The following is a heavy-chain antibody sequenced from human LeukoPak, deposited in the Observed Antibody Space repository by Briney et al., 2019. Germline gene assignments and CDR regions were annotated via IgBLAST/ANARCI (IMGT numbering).Heavy chain of an antibody. Sequence: GASVKVSCKASGYTFTSYDINWVRQATGQGLEWMGWMNPNSGNTGYAQKFQGRVTMTRDTSISTAYMELSRLRSDDTAVYYCARMSKEKGAFDIWGQGTMVTVSS. J-gene: IGHJ3*02. CDR2: MNPNSGNT. CDR1: GYTFTSYD. CDR3: ARMSKEKGAFDI. V-gene: IGHV1-8*02.